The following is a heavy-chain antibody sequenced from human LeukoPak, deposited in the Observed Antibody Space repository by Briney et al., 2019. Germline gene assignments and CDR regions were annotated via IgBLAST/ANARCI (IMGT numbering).Heavy chain of an antibody. CDR1: GYTFTSYY. J-gene: IGHJ6*03. CDR3: ARDAGGTTTSYYYYMDV. D-gene: IGHD4-11*01. Sequence: ASVKVSCKASGYTFTSYYMHWVRQAPGQGLEWMGIINPSGGSTSYAQKFQGRVTMTRDMSTSTVYMELSSLRSEDTAVYYCARDAGGTTTSYYYYMDVWGKRTTVTVSS. CDR2: INPSGGST. V-gene: IGHV1-46*01.